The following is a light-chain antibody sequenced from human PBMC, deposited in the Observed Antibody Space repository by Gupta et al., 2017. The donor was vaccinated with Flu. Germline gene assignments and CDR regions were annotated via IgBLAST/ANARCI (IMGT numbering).Light chain of an antibody. V-gene: IGKV3-20*01. J-gene: IGKJ3*01. CDR3: QQGESSSPIA. CDR2: GAC. CDR1: QSITTSY. Sequence: EIVLTQSPGTLSLSPGERATLSCRASQSITTSYLAWYQRTPGQAPRLLIFGACSRANGIPDRFSGSWSGTYFTLTINMLEPEDFAMYFCQQGESSSPIAFGHGTRVD.